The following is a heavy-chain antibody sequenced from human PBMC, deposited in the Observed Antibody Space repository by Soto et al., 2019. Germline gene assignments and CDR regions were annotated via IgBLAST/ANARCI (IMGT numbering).Heavy chain of an antibody. CDR2: IIPIFGTA. V-gene: IGHV1-69*13. CDR3: ARVGGRYVSPYNWFDP. J-gene: IGHJ5*02. CDR1: GVTFRSYA. D-gene: IGHD3-16*01. Sequence: GASVKVSCKASGVTFRSYAISWVRQAPGQGLEWMGGIIPIFGTANYAQKFQGRVTITADESTSTAYMELSSLRSEDTAVYYCARVGGRYVSPYNWFDPWGQGTLVTVSS.